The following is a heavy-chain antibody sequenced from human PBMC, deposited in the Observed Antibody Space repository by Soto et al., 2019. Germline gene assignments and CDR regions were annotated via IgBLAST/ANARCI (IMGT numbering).Heavy chain of an antibody. Sequence: ASETLSLTCAVYGGAFRGYYWSWIRQPPGKGLEWIGEINHSGSTNYNPSLKSRVTISVDTSKNQFSLKLSSVTAADTAVYYCARGVNYYYYYGMDVWGQGTTVTVSS. J-gene: IGHJ6*02. CDR1: GGAFRGYY. CDR2: INHSGST. CDR3: ARGVNYYYYYGMDV. V-gene: IGHV4-34*01.